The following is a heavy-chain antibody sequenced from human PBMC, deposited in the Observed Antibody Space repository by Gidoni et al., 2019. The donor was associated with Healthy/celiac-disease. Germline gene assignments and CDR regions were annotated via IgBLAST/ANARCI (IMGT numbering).Heavy chain of an antibody. Sequence: EVQLLESGGGLVQPGGSLRLSCAASGFTFSSYAMIRVRQAPGKGLEWVSAISGSGGSTYYADSVKGRFTISRDNSKNTLYLQMNSLRAEDTAVYYCAKRLSYDILTGYSITDAFDIWGQGTMVTVSS. CDR2: ISGSGGST. J-gene: IGHJ3*02. CDR1: GFTFSSYA. CDR3: AKRLSYDILTGYSITDAFDI. D-gene: IGHD3-9*01. V-gene: IGHV3-23*01.